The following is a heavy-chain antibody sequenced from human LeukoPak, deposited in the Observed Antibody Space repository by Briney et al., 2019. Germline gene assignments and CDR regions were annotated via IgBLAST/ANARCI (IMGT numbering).Heavy chain of an antibody. CDR1: GGSFSGYY. J-gene: IGHJ3*02. CDR2: INHSGST. CDR3: ARGRLRITMIVVVITTNAFDI. D-gene: IGHD3-22*01. Sequence: SETLSLTCAVYGGSFSGYYWSWIRQPPGKGLEWLGEINHSGSTNYNPSLKSRVTISVDTSKNQFSLKLSSVTAADTAVYYCARGRLRITMIVVVITTNAFDIWGQGTMVTVSS. V-gene: IGHV4-34*01.